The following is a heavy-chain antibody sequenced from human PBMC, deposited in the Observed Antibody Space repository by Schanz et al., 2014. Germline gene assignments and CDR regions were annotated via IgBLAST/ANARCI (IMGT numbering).Heavy chain of an antibody. D-gene: IGHD2-21*01. J-gene: IGHJ5*02. CDR2: ISYDGSNK. V-gene: IGHV3-30-3*01. CDR1: GFTLSSYA. CDR3: ARDLEGYDGGGGGFDP. Sequence: QVQLVESGGGLVKPGGSLRLSCAAYGFTLSSYAMHWVRQAPGKGLEWVAVISYDGSNKYYADSVKGRFTISRDNSKNTLYLQMNTLRAEDTAVYYCARDLEGYDGGGGGFDPWGQGTLVTVSS.